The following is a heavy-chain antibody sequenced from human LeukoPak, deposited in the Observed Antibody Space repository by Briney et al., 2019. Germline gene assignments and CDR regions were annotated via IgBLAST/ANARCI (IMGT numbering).Heavy chain of an antibody. CDR1: GYTFTGYY. D-gene: IGHD6-6*01. CDR2: INPNSGGT. CDR3: ARDLGQLGVERYFDY. Sequence: ASVKVPCKASGYTFTGYYMHWVRQAPGQGLEWMGWINPNSGGTNYAQKFQGRVTMTRDTSISTAYMELSRLRSDDTAVYYCARDLGQLGVERYFDYWGQGTLVTASS. J-gene: IGHJ4*02. V-gene: IGHV1-2*02.